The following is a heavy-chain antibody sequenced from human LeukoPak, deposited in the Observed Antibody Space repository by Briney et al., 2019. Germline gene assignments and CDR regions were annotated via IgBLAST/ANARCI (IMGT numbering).Heavy chain of an antibody. CDR1: GGSISSYY. Sequence: SETLPLTCTVSGGSISSYYWSWIRQPPGKGLEWIGYIYYSGSTNYNPSLKSRVTISVDTSKNQFSLKLSSVTAADTAVYYCARVTYYYGSGSYYNVNYYYYMDVWGKGTTVTVSS. V-gene: IGHV4-59*01. J-gene: IGHJ6*03. CDR3: ARVTYYYGSGSYYNVNYYYYMDV. CDR2: IYYSGST. D-gene: IGHD3-10*01.